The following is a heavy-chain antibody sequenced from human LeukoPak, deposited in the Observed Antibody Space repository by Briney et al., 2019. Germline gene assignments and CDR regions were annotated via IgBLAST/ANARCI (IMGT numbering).Heavy chain of an antibody. D-gene: IGHD3-9*01. CDR2: IYHSGST. V-gene: IGHV4-38-2*02. CDR3: ARVDYDILTGLGGLPDY. J-gene: IGHJ4*02. CDR1: GYSISSGYY. Sequence: SETLSLTCTVSGYSISSGYYWGWIRQPPGKGLEWIGSIYHSGSTYYNPSLKSRVTISVDRSKNQFSLKLSSVTAADTAVYYCARVDYDILTGLGGLPDYWGQGTLVTVSS.